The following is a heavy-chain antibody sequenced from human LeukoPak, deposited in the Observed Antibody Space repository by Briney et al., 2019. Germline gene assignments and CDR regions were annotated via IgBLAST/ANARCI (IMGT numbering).Heavy chain of an antibody. CDR2: INSDGSST. D-gene: IGHD1-1*01. CDR3: AREPNAYYFDY. V-gene: IGHV3-74*01. CDR1: GFTFSSYW. J-gene: IGHJ4*02. Sequence: GGSLRLSCAASGFTFSSYWMHWVRQAPGKGLVWVSRINSDGSSTSYADSVKGRFTISRANAKNTLYLQMNSLRAEDTAVYYCAREPNAYYFDYWGQGTLVTVSS.